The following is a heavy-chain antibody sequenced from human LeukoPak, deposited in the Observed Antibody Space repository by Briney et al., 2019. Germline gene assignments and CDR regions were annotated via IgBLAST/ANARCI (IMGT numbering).Heavy chain of an antibody. CDR2: INHSGST. V-gene: IGHV4-34*01. Sequence: PSETLSLTCAVYGGSLSGYYWGWIRQPPGKGLEWIGEINHSGSTNYNPSLKSRVTISVDTSKNQFSLKLSSVTAADTAVYYCARLGCSSTSCLFDYWGQGTLVTVSS. J-gene: IGHJ4*02. CDR1: GGSLSGYY. CDR3: ARLGCSSTSCLFDY. D-gene: IGHD2-2*01.